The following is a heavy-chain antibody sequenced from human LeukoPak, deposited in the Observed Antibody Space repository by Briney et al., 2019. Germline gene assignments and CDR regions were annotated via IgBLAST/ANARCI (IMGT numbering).Heavy chain of an antibody. CDR1: GHTLNELS. CDR2: FDPEDGET. J-gene: IGHJ3*02. Sequence: ASVKVSCKISGHTLNELSMHWVRQAPGKGLEWMGGFDPEDGETIYAQKFQGRVAVTEDTSTDTVYMELSSLRSEDTAVYYCATDIPNPFVTVTTLDVAFHIWGQGTMVTVSS. V-gene: IGHV1-24*01. CDR3: ATDIPNPFVTVTTLDVAFHI. D-gene: IGHD4-17*01.